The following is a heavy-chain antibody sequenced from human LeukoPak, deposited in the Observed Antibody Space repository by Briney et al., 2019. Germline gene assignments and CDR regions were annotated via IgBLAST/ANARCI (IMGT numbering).Heavy chain of an antibody. D-gene: IGHD1-14*01. Sequence: GGSLRLSCAASGFTFSSYWIHWVRQGPGKGLVWVSRIKTDGSSTSYADSVKGRFTISRDNAKNTLYLQVNSLRAEDTAVYYCARAYDRNYDAFDIWGQGTMVTVSS. CDR3: ARAYDRNYDAFDI. CDR2: IKTDGSST. J-gene: IGHJ3*02. CDR1: GFTFSSYW. V-gene: IGHV3-74*01.